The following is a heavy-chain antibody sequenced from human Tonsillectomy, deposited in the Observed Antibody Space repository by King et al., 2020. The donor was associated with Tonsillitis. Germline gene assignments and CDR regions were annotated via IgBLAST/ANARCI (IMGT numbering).Heavy chain of an antibody. CDR2: MNPNSCNT. CDR1: GNTFTSHD. Sequence: QLVQSGAEVKKPGASVKVSCQASGNTFTSHDINWVRQAPGQGLEWMGWMNPNSCNTGYAQKFQGRVTMTRNTSKTTAYMDLSSLGAGDTAVYYCGRGQGKGGNDYWGQGPLVTVSS. V-gene: IGHV1-8*02. D-gene: IGHD4-23*01. J-gene: IGHJ4*02. CDR3: GRGQGKGGNDY.